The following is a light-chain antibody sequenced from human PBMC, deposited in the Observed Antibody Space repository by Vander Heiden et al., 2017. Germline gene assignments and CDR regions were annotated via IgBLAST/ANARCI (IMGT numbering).Light chain of an antibody. V-gene: IGLV1-44*01. Sequence: QSVLTQPHSASGTPGQRVTISCSGSSSNIGSYTVNWYQQLPGTGPKLLIYTNNQRPSGVPDRFSGSKSGTSASLAISGLQSEDEADYHCAAWDDTLNGVVFGGGTKLSVL. J-gene: IGLJ2*01. CDR3: AAWDDTLNGVV. CDR2: TNN. CDR1: SSNIGSYT.